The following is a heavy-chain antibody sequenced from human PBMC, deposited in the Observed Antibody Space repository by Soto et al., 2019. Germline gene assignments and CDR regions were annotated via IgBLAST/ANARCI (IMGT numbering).Heavy chain of an antibody. J-gene: IGHJ6*02. CDR3: ARVPTYYDFWSGYYFNPLPYYNCYGLDV. CDR1: GYTFTSYG. Sequence: GASVKVSCKASGYTFTSYGISWVRQAPGQGLEWMGWISAYNGNTNYAQKLQGRVTMTTDTSTSTAYMELRSLRSDDTAVYYCARVPTYYDFWSGYYFNPLPYYNCYGLDVWGQGTTVTLSS. D-gene: IGHD3-3*01. CDR2: ISAYNGNT. V-gene: IGHV1-18*01.